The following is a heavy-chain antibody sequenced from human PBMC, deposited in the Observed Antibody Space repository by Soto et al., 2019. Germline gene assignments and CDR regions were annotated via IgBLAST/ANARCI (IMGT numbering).Heavy chain of an antibody. V-gene: IGHV3-30*18. CDR3: AKSGYSYGYGFDY. Sequence: GGSLRLSCAASGFTFSSYGMHWVRQAPGKGLEWVAVISYDGSNKYYAESVKGRFTISRDNSKNTLYLKMNSLRAEDTAVYYCAKSGYSYGYGFDYWGQGTLVTVSS. J-gene: IGHJ4*02. CDR1: GFTFSSYG. D-gene: IGHD5-18*01. CDR2: ISYDGSNK.